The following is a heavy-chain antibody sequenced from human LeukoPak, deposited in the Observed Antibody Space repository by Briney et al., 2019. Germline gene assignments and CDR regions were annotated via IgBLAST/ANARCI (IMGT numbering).Heavy chain of an antibody. V-gene: IGHV3-48*03. Sequence: PGGSLRLSCAASGFTFSSYEMNWVRQAPGKGLEWVSYISSSGSTIYYVDSVKGRFTISRDNAKNSLYLQMNSLRAEDTAVYYCARDLWFGEEHPYYYYGMDVWGQGTTVTVSS. CDR3: ARDLWFGEEHPYYYYGMDV. CDR2: ISSSGSTI. CDR1: GFTFSSYE. D-gene: IGHD3-10*01. J-gene: IGHJ6*02.